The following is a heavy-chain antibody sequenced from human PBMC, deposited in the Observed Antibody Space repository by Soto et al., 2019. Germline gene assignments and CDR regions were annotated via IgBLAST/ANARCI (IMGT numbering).Heavy chain of an antibody. CDR3: ARGRARIVGGIYYDCNRLAG. D-gene: IGHD1-26*01. CDR1: GGSFSGYY. CDR2: INHSGST. V-gene: IGHV4-34*01. J-gene: IGHJ6*04. Sequence: SGTLRVTCAVYGGSFSGYYWSWIRQPPGKGLEWIGEINHSGSTNYNPSLKSRVTISVDTSKNQFSLKLSAVTAADTAVYYWARGRARIVGGIYYDCNRLAGGCK.